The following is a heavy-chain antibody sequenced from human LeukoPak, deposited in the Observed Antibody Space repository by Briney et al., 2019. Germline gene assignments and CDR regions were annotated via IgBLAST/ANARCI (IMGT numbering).Heavy chain of an antibody. Sequence: GGSLRLSCAASGFTFSSYAMHWVRQAPGKGLEWVAVISYDGSSKYYADSVKGRFTISRDNSKNTLYLQMNSLRAEDTAVYYCAKNEYLYYYYYMDVWGKGTTVTVSS. CDR2: ISYDGSSK. CDR3: AKNEYLYYYYYMDV. V-gene: IGHV3-30*04. CDR1: GFTFSSYA. J-gene: IGHJ6*03. D-gene: IGHD6-6*01.